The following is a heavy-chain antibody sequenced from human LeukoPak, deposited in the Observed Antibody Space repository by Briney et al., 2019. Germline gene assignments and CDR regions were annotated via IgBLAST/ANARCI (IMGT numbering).Heavy chain of an antibody. Sequence: SETLSLTCTVSGGSISSSSYYWGWIRQPPGKGLEWIGSIYYSGSTYHNPSLKSRVTISVDTPKNQFSLKLSSVTAADTAVYYCARSGYDFWSGYSPYYFDYWGQGTLVTVSS. CDR3: ARSGYDFWSGYSPYYFDY. D-gene: IGHD3-3*01. CDR2: IYYSGST. V-gene: IGHV4-39*01. J-gene: IGHJ4*02. CDR1: GGSISSSSYY.